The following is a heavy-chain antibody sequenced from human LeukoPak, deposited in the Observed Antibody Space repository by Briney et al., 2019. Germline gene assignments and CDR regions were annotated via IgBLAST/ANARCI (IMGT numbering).Heavy chain of an antibody. CDR3: ARAVVVVAASYFDY. J-gene: IGHJ4*02. V-gene: IGHV4-61*02. CDR2: IYTSGST. Sequence: SQTLSLTCTVSGGSISGGSYYWSWIRQPAGKGLEWIGRIYTSGSTNYNPSLKSRVTISVDTSKNQFSLKLSSVTAADTAVYYSARAVVVVAASYFDYWGQGTLVTVSS. D-gene: IGHD2-15*01. CDR1: GGSISGGSYY.